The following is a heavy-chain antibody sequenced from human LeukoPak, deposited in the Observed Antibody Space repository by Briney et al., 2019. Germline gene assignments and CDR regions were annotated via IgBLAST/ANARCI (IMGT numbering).Heavy chain of an antibody. CDR2: IYHSGST. Sequence: SWIRQPPGKGLEWIGYIYHSGSTYYNPSLKSRVTISVDRSKNQFSLKLSSVTAADTAVYYCARDQCYYDSSGYRGCWFDPWGQGTLVTVSS. D-gene: IGHD3-22*01. J-gene: IGHJ5*02. CDR3: ARDQCYYDSSGYRGCWFDP. V-gene: IGHV4-30-2*01.